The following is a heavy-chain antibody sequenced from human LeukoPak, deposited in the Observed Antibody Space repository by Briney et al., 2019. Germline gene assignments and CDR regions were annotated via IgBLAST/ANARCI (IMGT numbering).Heavy chain of an antibody. CDR3: AKDGDLWFGELLS. CDR2: IYSGGNT. D-gene: IGHD3-10*01. Sequence: GRSLRLSCAASGFTFSSYGMHWVRQAPGKGLEWVSTIYSGGNTYYADSVKGRFTISRDNSKNTLYLQMNSLRAEDTAVYYCAKDGDLWFGELLSWGQGTLVTVSS. V-gene: IGHV3-NL1*01. CDR1: GFTFSSYG. J-gene: IGHJ4*02.